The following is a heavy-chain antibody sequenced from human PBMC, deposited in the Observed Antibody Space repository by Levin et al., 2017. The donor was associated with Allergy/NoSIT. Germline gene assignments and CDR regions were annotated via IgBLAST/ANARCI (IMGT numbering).Heavy chain of an antibody. J-gene: IGHJ3*02. D-gene: IGHD3-22*01. CDR3: AVLIVVVNDREYAPAADDAFDI. CDR1: GYTFTSYG. V-gene: IGHV1-18*01. CDR2: ISAYNGNT. Sequence: GESLKISCKASGYTFTSYGISWVRQAPGQGLEWMGWISAYNGNTNYAQKLQGRVTMTTDTSTSTAYMELRSLRSDDTAVYYCAVLIVVVNDREYAPAADDAFDIWGQGTMVTVSS.